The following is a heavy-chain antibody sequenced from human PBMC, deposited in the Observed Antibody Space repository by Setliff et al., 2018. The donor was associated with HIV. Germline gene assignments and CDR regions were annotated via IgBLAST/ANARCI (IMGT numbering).Heavy chain of an antibody. CDR2: IYPGDSDT. V-gene: IGHV5-51*01. Sequence: PRGSLKISCKASGYYFTNYWIGWVRQMPGKGLEWMGIIYPGDSDTRYNPSFQGQVTTSADKSISAAYLQWSSLKASDTAVYYCSIDVIGGWLRPMPDYWGPGTLVTVSS. D-gene: IGHD5-12*01. CDR1: GYYFTNYW. J-gene: IGHJ4*02. CDR3: SIDVIGGWLRPMPDY.